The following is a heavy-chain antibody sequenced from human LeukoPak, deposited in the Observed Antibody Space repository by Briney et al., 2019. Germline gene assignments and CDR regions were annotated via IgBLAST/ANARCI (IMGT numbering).Heavy chain of an antibody. J-gene: IGHJ4*02. CDR2: ISAYNGNT. CDR3: ASPKYYDFWSGYYSFDY. Sequence: GASVKVSCKASGYMFTSYAISWVRQAPGQGLEWMGWISAYNGNTNYAQKFQGRVTITADESTSTAYMELSSLRSEDTAVYYCASPKYYDFWSGYYSFDYWGQGTLVTVSS. V-gene: IGHV1-18*01. D-gene: IGHD3-3*01. CDR1: GYMFTSYA.